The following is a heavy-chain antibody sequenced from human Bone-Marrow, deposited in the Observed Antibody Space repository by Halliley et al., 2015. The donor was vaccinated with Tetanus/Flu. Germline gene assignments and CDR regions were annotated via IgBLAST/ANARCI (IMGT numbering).Heavy chain of an antibody. V-gene: IGHV3-9*01. D-gene: IGHD2-2*01. Sequence: CAASGFTFDDFAMHWVRQAPGKGLEWVSGISWNSGDIGYADSVKGRFTISRDNAKNSLYLQMKTLRAEDTALYYCAKDMSVGVRNYAMDVWGQGTTVTVSS. CDR1: GFTFDDFA. CDR3: AKDMSVGVRNYAMDV. CDR2: ISWNSGDI. J-gene: IGHJ6*02.